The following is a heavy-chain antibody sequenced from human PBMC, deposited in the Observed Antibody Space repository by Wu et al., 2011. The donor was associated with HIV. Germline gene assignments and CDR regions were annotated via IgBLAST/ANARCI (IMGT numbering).Heavy chain of an antibody. CDR3: ARWASPPYYSYMDV. CDR2: INPDSGDT. J-gene: IGHJ6*03. CDR1: GYLFTGYY. Sequence: QVQLIQSGAEVQKPGASVKVSCKASGYLFTGYYIHWVRQGPGQGLQWMGWINPDSGDTNFAQMFQGRVSMARDTSIKTAAMDLSSLTSDDTAVYYCARWASPPYYSYMDVWGRGTTVIISS. V-gene: IGHV1-2*02.